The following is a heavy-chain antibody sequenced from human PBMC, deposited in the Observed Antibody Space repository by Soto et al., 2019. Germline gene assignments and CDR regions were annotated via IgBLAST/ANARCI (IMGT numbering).Heavy chain of an antibody. V-gene: IGHV3-30-3*01. CDR2: ISYDGNNK. Sequence: VQLVESGGGVVQPGRSLRLSCAASGFSFSTYAMHWVRQAPGKGLEWVAVISYDGNNKNYGDSEEGRFTISRDNSKNTLYLQMNSLRAEDTAVYYCARDQGSTITRGDWCDPWGQGTLVTVSS. J-gene: IGHJ5*02. D-gene: IGHD4-4*01. CDR1: GFSFSTYA. CDR3: ARDQGSTITRGDWCDP.